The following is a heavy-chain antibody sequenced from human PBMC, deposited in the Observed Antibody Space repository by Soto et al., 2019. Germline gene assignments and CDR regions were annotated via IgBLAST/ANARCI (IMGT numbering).Heavy chain of an antibody. V-gene: IGHV3-30*18. Sequence: QVQLVESGGGVVQPGRSLRLSCAASRFTFSRYGMHWVRQAPGKGLEWVAIKSYDGSIEYYADSVKGRFTVSRDNSKNTLYLQMNSLRAEDTAIYYCAKESSSWPYYFDYWGQGTLVTVSS. CDR1: RFTFSRYG. D-gene: IGHD6-13*01. CDR2: KSYDGSIE. J-gene: IGHJ4*02. CDR3: AKESSSWPYYFDY.